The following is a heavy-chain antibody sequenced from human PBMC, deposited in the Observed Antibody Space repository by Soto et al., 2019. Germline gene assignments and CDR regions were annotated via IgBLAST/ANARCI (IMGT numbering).Heavy chain of an antibody. Sequence: ASVKVSCKASGYTFSSYAISWVRQAPGQGFEWMGWISAYNGNTNYAQKLQGRVTMTTDTSTSTAYMELRSLRPDDTAVYYCARGFSHYYYGMDVWGQGTTVTVSS. D-gene: IGHD3-3*01. J-gene: IGHJ6*02. V-gene: IGHV1-18*01. CDR1: GYTFSSYA. CDR3: ARGFSHYYYGMDV. CDR2: ISAYNGNT.